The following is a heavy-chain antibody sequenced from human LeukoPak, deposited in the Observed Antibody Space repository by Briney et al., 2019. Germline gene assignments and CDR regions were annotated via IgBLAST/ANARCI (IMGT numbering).Heavy chain of an antibody. CDR1: GFTFSTSA. V-gene: IGHV3-30*04. J-gene: IGHJ5*02. Sequence: PGGSLRLSCAASGFTFSTSAMHWVRQAPGKGLEWVAVMSYDGKNEFYADSVKGRFTVSRDNSKNTLYLQMNSLRVEDTAVYYCAKGVLKFDRWGQGTLVTVSS. CDR3: AKGVLKFDR. CDR2: MSYDGKNE.